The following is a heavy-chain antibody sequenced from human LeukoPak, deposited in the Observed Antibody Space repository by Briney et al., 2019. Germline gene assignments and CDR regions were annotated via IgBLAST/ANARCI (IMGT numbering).Heavy chain of an antibody. J-gene: IGHJ3*02. D-gene: IGHD5-12*01. Sequence: SQTLSLTCTVSGGSISSGSYYWSWIRQPAGKGLEWIGRIYTSGSTNYNPSLKSRVTISVDTSKNQFSLKLSSVTAADTAVYYCARRVATEPPGAFDIWGQGTMVTVSS. CDR1: GGSISSGSYY. CDR2: IYTSGST. V-gene: IGHV4-61*02. CDR3: ARRVATEPPGAFDI.